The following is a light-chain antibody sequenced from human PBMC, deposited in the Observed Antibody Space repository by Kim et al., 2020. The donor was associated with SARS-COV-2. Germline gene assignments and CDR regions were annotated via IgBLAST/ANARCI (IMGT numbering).Light chain of an antibody. V-gene: IGKV2-28*01. Sequence: DIVMTQSPLSLPVTPGEPASISCRSSQSLLHSSGSNFLNWYLQKPGQPPQLLISVVSNRASGVPDRFSGSGSGTDFTLRISRVEAEDVGVYYCMQALQTPLTFGGGTKLEI. CDR1: QSLLHSSGSNF. J-gene: IGKJ4*01. CDR3: MQALQTPLT. CDR2: VVS.